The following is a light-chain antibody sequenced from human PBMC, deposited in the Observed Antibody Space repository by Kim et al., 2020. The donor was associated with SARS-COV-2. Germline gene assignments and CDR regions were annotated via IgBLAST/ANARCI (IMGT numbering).Light chain of an antibody. Sequence: GKAVTIACTRSMGSIDDNYVQWYQQRPGGVPTAVIYEDDQRPSGVSDRFSGSIDNSSNSASLTISGLRTEDEADYYCQSYNRDNVLFGGGTQLTVL. CDR1: MGSIDDNY. CDR2: EDD. CDR3: QSYNRDNVL. J-gene: IGLJ2*01. V-gene: IGLV6-57*03.